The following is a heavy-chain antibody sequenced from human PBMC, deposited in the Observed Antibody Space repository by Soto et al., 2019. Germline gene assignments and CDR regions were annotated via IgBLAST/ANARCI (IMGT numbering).Heavy chain of an antibody. J-gene: IGHJ4*02. CDR3: ASYSSGFY. CDR2: ISGSGGST. V-gene: IGHV3-23*01. Sequence: EVQLLESWGVWVQPGGSLILSCAASGFTFSSYAMSWVRQAPGKGLEWVSAISGSGGSTYYADSVKGRFTISRDNSKNTLYLQMNRLRAEYTAVYYCASYSSGFYWGQGKLVKVSS. CDR1: GFTFSSYA. D-gene: IGHD6-19*01.